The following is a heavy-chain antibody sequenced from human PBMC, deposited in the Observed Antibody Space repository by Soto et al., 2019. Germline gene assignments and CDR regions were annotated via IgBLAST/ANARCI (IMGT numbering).Heavy chain of an antibody. V-gene: IGHV1-69*01. J-gene: IGHJ1*01. CDR1: GGTFSSLA. CDR3: SCAYYGMAANSEYFHY. D-gene: IGHD3-10*01. Sequence: QVQLVQSGAEVKKPGSSVKVSCKAAGGTFSSLAISWVRQAPGQGLEWMGGFIPMFGAADYAQKFQGRVTITADEFTSTAYMELSSLRSEDTAVYFCSCAYYGMAANSEYFHYWGQGTLVTVSS. CDR2: FIPMFGAA.